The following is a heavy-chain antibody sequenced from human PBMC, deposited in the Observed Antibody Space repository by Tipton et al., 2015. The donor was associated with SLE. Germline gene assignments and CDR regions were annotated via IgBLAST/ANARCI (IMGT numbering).Heavy chain of an antibody. Sequence: TLSLTCTVSGGSISSASYYRGWIRQPPGKGLEWIGSIYYSGSTYYNPSLKSRVTISVDTSKNQFSLKLSSVTAADTAVYYCARFPDYDSSVPWGQGTLVTVSS. CDR2: IYYSGST. CDR1: GGSISSASYY. D-gene: IGHD3-22*01. V-gene: IGHV4-39*07. CDR3: ARFPDYDSSVP. J-gene: IGHJ5*02.